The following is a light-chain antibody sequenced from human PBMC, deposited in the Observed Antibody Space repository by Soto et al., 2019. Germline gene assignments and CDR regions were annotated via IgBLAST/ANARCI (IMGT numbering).Light chain of an antibody. CDR1: QSVSSSY. J-gene: IGKJ5*01. Sequence: EIVLTQSPGTLSLSPGERATLSCRASQSVSSSYLAWYQQKPGQAPRLLIYGASSRPTGIPDRFSGSGSGTDFTLTISRLEPEDFPVYYCQQYGSSSSFGQGTRLENK. V-gene: IGKV3-20*01. CDR2: GAS. CDR3: QQYGSSSS.